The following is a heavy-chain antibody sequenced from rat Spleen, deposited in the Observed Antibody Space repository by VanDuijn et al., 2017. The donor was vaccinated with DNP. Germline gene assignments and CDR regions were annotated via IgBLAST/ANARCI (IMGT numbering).Heavy chain of an antibody. D-gene: IGHD1-2*01. V-gene: IGHV5-46*01. CDR3: ARGGFITIAAISTFFDY. J-gene: IGHJ2*01. CDR2: ISTSGSRT. CDR1: GFTFSSFP. Sequence: EVQLVESGGGLVQPGRSLKLSCAASGFTFSSFPMAWVRQAPTKGLEWVATISTSGSRTYYPDSVKGRFTISRDNAKSSLYLQMNSLKSEDTATYYCARGGFITIAAISTFFDYWGQGVMVTVSS.